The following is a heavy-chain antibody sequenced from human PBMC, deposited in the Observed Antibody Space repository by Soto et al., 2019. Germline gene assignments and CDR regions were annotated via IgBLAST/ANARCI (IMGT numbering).Heavy chain of an antibody. CDR1: GFTFSSYS. D-gene: IGHD3-3*01. Sequence: GGSLRLSCAASGFTFSSYSMNWVRQAPGKGLEGVSYISSSSSTIYYAYSVKGRFTISRDNAKNSLYLKMNSMRDEDTAVYYCASTGSGRFSNPRGGYYYYGMDEWGHGTPATLSS. CDR2: ISSSSSTI. J-gene: IGHJ6*02. V-gene: IGHV3-48*02. CDR3: ASTGSGRFSNPRGGYYYYGMDE.